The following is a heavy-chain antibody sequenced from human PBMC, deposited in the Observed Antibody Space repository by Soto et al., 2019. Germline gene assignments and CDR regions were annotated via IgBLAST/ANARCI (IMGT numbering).Heavy chain of an antibody. CDR3: ARGGRYSSGRHFDL. Sequence: EVQLVESGGGLVKPGGSLRLSCAASGSYSMNWVRQAPGKGLAWVSSISSSGSYIYYADSVKGRFTISRDNAKNSLYLQMNSLRAEDTAVYYCARGGRYSSGRHFDLWGRTTLVTVSS. CDR2: ISSSGSYI. J-gene: IGHJ2*01. V-gene: IGHV3-21*01. CDR1: GSYS. D-gene: IGHD6-19*01.